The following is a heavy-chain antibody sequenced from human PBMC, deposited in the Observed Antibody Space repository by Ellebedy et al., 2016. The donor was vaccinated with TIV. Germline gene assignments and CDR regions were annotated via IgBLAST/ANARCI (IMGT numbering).Heavy chain of an antibody. CDR2: INDGNGLT. D-gene: IGHD2-21*02. J-gene: IGHJ4*02. CDR1: GYSFRDYT. Sequence: ASVKVSRKASGYSFRDYTIHWVRQAPGQRLEWMAWINDGNGLTKYSQKFQDRVTLTKDAPATTVYMVLRSLRFEDTATYFCVRDDYVTHTNDFWGQGTLVTVTS. CDR3: VRDDYVTHTNDF. V-gene: IGHV1-3*01.